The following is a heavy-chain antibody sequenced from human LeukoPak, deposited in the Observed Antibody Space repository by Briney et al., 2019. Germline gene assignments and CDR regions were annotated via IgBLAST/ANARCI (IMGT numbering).Heavy chain of an antibody. CDR2: INHSGST. J-gene: IGHJ4*02. Sequence: PSETLSLTCAVYGGSFSGYYWSWIRQPPGKGLEWIGEINHSGSTNYNPSLKSRVTISVDTSKNQFSLKLSSVTAADTAVYYCARDRMYGSGSYAFDYWGQGTLVTVSS. CDR3: ARDRMYGSGSYAFDY. V-gene: IGHV4-34*01. CDR1: GGSFSGYY. D-gene: IGHD3-10*01.